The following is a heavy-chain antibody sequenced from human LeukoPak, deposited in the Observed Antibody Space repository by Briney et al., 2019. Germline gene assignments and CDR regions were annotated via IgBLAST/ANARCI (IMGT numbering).Heavy chain of an antibody. CDR3: ARLGSGWYYFDY. CDR2: IYYSGST. V-gene: IGHV4-39*01. CDR1: GGSISSSSYY. J-gene: IGHJ4*02. D-gene: IGHD6-19*01. Sequence: SETLSLTCTVSGGSISSSSYYWGWIRQPPGKGLEWIGSIYYSGSTYYNPSLKSRVTISVDTSKNQFSLKLGSVTAADTAVYYCARLGSGWYYFDYWGQGTLVTVSS.